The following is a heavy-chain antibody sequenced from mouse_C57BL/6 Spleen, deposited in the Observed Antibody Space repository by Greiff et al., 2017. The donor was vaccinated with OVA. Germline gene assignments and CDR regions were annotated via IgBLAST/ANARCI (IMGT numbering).Heavy chain of an antibody. Sequence: QVQLKQSGAELVRPGASVTLSCKASGYTFTDYEMHWVKQTPVHGLEWIGAIYPETGGTAYNQKFKGKAILTADKSSSTAYMELRSLTSEDSAVYYCTRRFDYWGQGTTLTVSS. J-gene: IGHJ2*01. CDR3: TRRFDY. CDR2: IYPETGGT. CDR1: GYTFTDYE. V-gene: IGHV1-15*01.